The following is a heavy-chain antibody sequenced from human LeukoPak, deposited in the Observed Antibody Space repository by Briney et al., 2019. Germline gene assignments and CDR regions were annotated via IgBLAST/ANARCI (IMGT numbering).Heavy chain of an antibody. CDR1: GFTFSSYG. CDR2: ISSSSSYI. CDR3: ARAGYSSGWYFD. D-gene: IGHD6-19*01. J-gene: IGHJ4*02. Sequence: GGSLRLSYAASGFTFSSYGMTWVRQAPGKGLEWVSSISSSSSYIYYADSVKGRFTISRDNAKNSLYLQMNSLRAEDTAVYYCARAGYSSGWYFDWGQGTLVTVSS. V-gene: IGHV3-21*01.